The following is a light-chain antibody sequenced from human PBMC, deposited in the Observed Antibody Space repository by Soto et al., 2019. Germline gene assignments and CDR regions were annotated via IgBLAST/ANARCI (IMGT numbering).Light chain of an antibody. J-gene: IGLJ2*01. CDR3: SAYTISSSPVV. V-gene: IGLV2-14*03. CDR2: DVS. CDR1: SIDVGGYNY. Sequence: QSALTQPASVSGSTGQSITISCTGTSIDVGGYNYVSWYKQHPGKNPKLMIYDVSNRSSEVSNSFSGSKSGNTDSLTISGLKAEDEADYYSSAYTISSSPVVFGGVAKLTVL.